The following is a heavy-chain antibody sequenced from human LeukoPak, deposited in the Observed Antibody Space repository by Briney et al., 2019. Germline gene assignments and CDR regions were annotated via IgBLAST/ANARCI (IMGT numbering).Heavy chain of an antibody. CDR2: LRHSGNT. Sequence: SETLSLTCTVSGDSITSRSYWSWIRQPPGKGLEWIGYLRHSGNTNHNSSFRGRVTFSLDTSKNQFSLILRSVTAADTAIYFCARESSTTQTNLFDYWGQGILVTVSS. J-gene: IGHJ4*02. CDR1: GDSITSRSY. CDR3: ARESSTTQTNLFDY. V-gene: IGHV4-59*11. D-gene: IGHD3-3*02.